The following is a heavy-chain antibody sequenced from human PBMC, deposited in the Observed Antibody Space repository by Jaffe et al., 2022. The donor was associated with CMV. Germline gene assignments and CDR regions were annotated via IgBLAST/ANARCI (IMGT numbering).Heavy chain of an antibody. CDR3: ATVGVVVVAVNDAFDI. CDR2: FDPEDGET. CDR1: GYTLTELS. Sequence: QVQLVQSGAEVKKPGASVKVSCKVSGYTLTELSMHWVRQAPGKGLEWMGGFDPEDGETIYAQKFQGRVTMTEDTSTDTAYMELSSLRSEDTAVYYCATVGVVVVAVNDAFDIWGQGTMVTVSS. J-gene: IGHJ3*02. D-gene: IGHD2-15*01. V-gene: IGHV1-24*01.